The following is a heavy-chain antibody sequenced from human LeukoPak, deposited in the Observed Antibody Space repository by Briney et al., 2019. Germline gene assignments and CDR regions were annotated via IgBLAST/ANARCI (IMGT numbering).Heavy chain of an antibody. Sequence: KPGGSLRLSCAASGFTFSSYAMSWVRQAPGKGLEWVSAISASGGSTYYADSMKGRFTISRDNSKNTLYLQMNSLRTEDTAVYYCARELYYDFWSGYGFDYWGQGTLVTVSS. D-gene: IGHD3-3*01. J-gene: IGHJ4*02. V-gene: IGHV3-23*01. CDR3: ARELYYDFWSGYGFDY. CDR1: GFTFSSYA. CDR2: ISASGGST.